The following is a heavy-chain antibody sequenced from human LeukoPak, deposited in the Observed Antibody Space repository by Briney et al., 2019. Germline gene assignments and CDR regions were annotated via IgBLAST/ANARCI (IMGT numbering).Heavy chain of an antibody. V-gene: IGHV3-33*01. CDR1: GFTFSSYG. D-gene: IGHD4-23*01. Sequence: PGGSLRLSCAASGFTFSSYGMHWVRQAPGKGLEWVAVIWYDGSKKYYADSVKGRFTISRDNSKNTLYLQMNRMRAEDTAVYYCARETTVVTHFYYYGRDVWGQGTTVTVSS. CDR2: IWYDGSKK. J-gene: IGHJ6*02. CDR3: ARETTVVTHFYYYGRDV.